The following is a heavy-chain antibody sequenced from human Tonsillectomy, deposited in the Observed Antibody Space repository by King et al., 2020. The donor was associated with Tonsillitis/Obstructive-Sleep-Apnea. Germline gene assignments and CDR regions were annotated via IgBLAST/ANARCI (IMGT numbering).Heavy chain of an antibody. D-gene: IGHD3-22*01. J-gene: IGHJ5*02. CDR2: ISSSSSYT. CDR1: GFTFSDYY. Sequence: VQLVESGGGLVKPGGSLRLSCAASGFTFSDYYMSWIRQAPGKGLEWVSYISSSSSYTNYADSVKGRFTISRDNAKNSLYLQMNSLRAEDTAVYYCARTGYYYDSSGYHNWFDPWGQGTLVTVSS. V-gene: IGHV3-11*06. CDR3: ARTGYYYDSSGYHNWFDP.